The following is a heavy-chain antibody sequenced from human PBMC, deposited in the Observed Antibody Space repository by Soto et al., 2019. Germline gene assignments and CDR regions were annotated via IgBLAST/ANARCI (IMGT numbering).Heavy chain of an antibody. V-gene: IGHV4-59*01. CDR3: ARDRIDYGDYYYYGMDV. CDR2: IYYSGST. J-gene: IGHJ6*02. Sequence: SETLSLTCTVSGGSISSYYWSWIRQPPGKGLEWIGYIYYSGSTNYNPSLKSRVTISVDTSKNQFSLKLSSVTAADTAVYYCARDRIDYGDYYYYGMDVWGQGTTVTVSS. D-gene: IGHD4-17*01. CDR1: GGSISSYY.